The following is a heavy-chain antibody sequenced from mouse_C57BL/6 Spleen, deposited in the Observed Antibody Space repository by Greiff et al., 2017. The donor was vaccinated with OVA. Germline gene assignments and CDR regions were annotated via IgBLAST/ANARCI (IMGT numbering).Heavy chain of an antibody. CDR3: ARGGYYDYDGYYFDY. D-gene: IGHD2-4*01. V-gene: IGHV1-85*01. J-gene: IGHJ2*01. CDR2: IYPRDGST. CDR1: GYTFTSYD. Sequence: VKLQQSGPELVKPGASVKLSCKASGYTFTSYDINWVKQRPGQGLEWIGWIYPRDGSTKYNEKFKGKATLTVDTSSSTAYMELHSLTSEDSAVYFCARGGYYDYDGYYFDYWGQGTTLTVSS.